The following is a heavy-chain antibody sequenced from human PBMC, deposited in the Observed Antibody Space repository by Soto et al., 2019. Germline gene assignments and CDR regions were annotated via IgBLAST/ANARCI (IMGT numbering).Heavy chain of an antibody. D-gene: IGHD3-22*01. V-gene: IGHV1-69*02. J-gene: IGHJ6*02. CDR3: AVSGYFGNYRGMDV. Sequence: QVQLVQSGAEVKKPGSSVKVSCKASGGTFSRYTVNWVRQAPGQGLEWMGRIIPVLGIANYAQKFQGRVTIIADKSTSTAYMELSSLRSEDTAVYYCAVSGYFGNYRGMDVWGQGTTVTVSS. CDR2: IIPVLGIA. CDR1: GGTFSRYT.